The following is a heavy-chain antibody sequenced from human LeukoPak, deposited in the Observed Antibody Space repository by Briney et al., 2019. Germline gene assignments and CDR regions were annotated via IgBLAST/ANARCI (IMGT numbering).Heavy chain of an antibody. CDR1: GFTFSNYA. CDR2: ISYDGSNK. D-gene: IGHD2-8*01. V-gene: IGHV3-30*04. J-gene: IGHJ6*03. CDR3: ARAPGVRYYYYMDV. Sequence: PGGSLRLSCAASGFTFSNYALHWVRQAPGKGLEWVAIISYDGSNKFYADSVRGRFTISRDNSKNTLFLQMNSLRAEDTALYYCARAPGVRYYYYMDVWGKGTTVTVSS.